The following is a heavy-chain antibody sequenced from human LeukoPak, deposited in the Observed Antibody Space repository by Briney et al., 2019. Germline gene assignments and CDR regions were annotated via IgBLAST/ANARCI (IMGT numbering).Heavy chain of an antibody. CDR2: ILYDGSTQ. Sequence: GGSLRLSRAASGFTFSTFFMHWVRQAPGKRLEWVAVILYDGSTQYDADSVRSRFSASRDNSKDTLYLQMNSLRVEDTAVYYCARVDCRSTSCSPFDYWGQGTLVTVSS. CDR3: ARVDCRSTSCSPFDY. J-gene: IGHJ4*02. V-gene: IGHV3-30*04. D-gene: IGHD2-2*01. CDR1: GFTFSTFF.